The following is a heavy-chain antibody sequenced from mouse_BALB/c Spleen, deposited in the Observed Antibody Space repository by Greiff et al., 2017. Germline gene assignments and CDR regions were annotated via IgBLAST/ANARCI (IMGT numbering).Heavy chain of an antibody. V-gene: IGHV14-3*02. D-gene: IGHD2-1*01. J-gene: IGHJ4*01. CDR3: ARDGNYVGAMDY. CDR1: GFNIKDTY. Sequence: EVKLVESGAELVKPGASVKLSCTASGFNIKDTYMHWVKQRPEQGLEWIGRIDPANGNTKYDPKFQGKATITADTSSNTAYLQLSSLTSEDTAVYYCARDGNYVGAMDYWGQGTSVTVSS. CDR2: IDPANGNT.